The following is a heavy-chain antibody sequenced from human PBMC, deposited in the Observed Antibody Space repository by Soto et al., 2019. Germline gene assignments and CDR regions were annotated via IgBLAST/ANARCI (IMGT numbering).Heavy chain of an antibody. CDR2: IYPGDSDT. CDR1: GCSFTSYW. J-gene: IGHJ4*02. D-gene: IGHD3-10*01. Sequence: GQSMQISCKGSGCSFTSYWIRWVRQMPGKGLEWLGIIYPGDSDTRYSPSFQGQVTISADKSISTAYLQWSSLKASDTAMYYCAREGITMVRGVITRTYYFDYWGQGTLVTGYS. CDR3: AREGITMVRGVITRTYYFDY. V-gene: IGHV5-51*01.